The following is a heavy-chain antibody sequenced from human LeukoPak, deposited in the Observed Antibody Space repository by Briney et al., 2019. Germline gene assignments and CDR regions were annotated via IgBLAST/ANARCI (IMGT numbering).Heavy chain of an antibody. Sequence: GGSLRLSCAASGFTFSSYALHWVRQPPGTGLVRVGLIWYDGSNKYYADSVKGRFTISRDDSKNTLYLQMNSLRAEDTAVYYCAKDPKLLALGYYFDYWGQGTLVTVSS. D-gene: IGHD4-23*01. J-gene: IGHJ4*02. CDR3: AKDPKLLALGYYFDY. CDR1: GFTFSSYA. CDR2: IWYDGSNK. V-gene: IGHV3-33*06.